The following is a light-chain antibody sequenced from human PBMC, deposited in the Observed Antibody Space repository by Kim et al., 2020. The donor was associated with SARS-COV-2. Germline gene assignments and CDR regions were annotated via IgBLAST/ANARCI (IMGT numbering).Light chain of an antibody. CDR2: DAS. J-gene: IGKJ4*01. CDR1: QDITNN. CDR3: LQYEDVSLT. V-gene: IGKV1-33*01. Sequence: ASVGDRVTITCQASQDITNNLNWYQQKPGKPPQLLISDASSLETGVPSRFSGGGSGTDFTFTISSLQPEDIATYYCLQYEDVSLTFGGGTKVDIK.